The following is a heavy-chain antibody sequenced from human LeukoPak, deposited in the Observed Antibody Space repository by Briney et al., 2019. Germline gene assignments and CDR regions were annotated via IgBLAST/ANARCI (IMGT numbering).Heavy chain of an antibody. CDR2: INPNSGGT. J-gene: IGHJ6*03. CDR1: GYTFTGYC. Sequence: ASVKVSCKASGYTFTGYCMHWVRQAPGQGLEWMGWINPNSGGTNYAQKFQGRVTMTRDTSVTTAYMELKRLRSDDTAVYYCTRTDFYYYYMDVWGKGTMVTVSS. CDR3: TRTDFYYYYMDV. V-gene: IGHV1-2*02.